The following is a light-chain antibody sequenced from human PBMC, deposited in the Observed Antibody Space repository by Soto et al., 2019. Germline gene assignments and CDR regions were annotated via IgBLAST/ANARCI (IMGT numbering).Light chain of an antibody. V-gene: IGLV7-43*01. CDR3: LLYYGGAYV. CDR1: TGAVTSAYY. Sequence: VGSQLASLSVSPGGTFTLTCASSTGAVTSAYYPNWFQQKPGQAPRALIYSINNKHSWTPARFSGSLLGGKAALTLSGVQPEDEAEYYCLLYYGGAYVFGTGTKVTV. CDR2: SIN. J-gene: IGLJ1*01.